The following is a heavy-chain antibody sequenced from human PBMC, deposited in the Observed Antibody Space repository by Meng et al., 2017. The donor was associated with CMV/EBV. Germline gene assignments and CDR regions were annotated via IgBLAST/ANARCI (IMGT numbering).Heavy chain of an antibody. Sequence: SETLSLTCIVSGVSISGHYWNWMRQSQGKGLEWIGYFYNSETNYNPSLRSRVTITVDTSQNQVSLRLSSVTSADTAIYYCTRGTGHWGQGTLVTVSS. V-gene: IGHV4-59*11. CDR2: FYNSET. CDR1: GVSISGHY. D-gene: IGHD1-14*01. CDR3: TRGTGH. J-gene: IGHJ4*02.